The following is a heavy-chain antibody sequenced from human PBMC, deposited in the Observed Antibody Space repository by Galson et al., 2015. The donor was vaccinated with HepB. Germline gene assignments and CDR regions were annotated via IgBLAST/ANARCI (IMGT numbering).Heavy chain of an antibody. D-gene: IGHD3-22*01. V-gene: IGHV1-69*13. CDR1: GGTFSSYA. J-gene: IGHJ3*02. Sequence: SVKVSCKASGGTFSSYAISWVRQAPGQGLEWMGGIIPIFGTANYAQKFQGRVTITADESTSTAYMELSSLRSEDTAVYYCARWSYDSSGYYSGDAFDIWGQGTMVTVSS. CDR3: ARWSYDSSGYYSGDAFDI. CDR2: IIPIFGTA.